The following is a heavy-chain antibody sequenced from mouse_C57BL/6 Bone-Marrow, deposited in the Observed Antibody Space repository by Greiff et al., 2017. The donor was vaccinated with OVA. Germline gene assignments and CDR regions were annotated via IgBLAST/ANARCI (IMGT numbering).Heavy chain of an antibody. J-gene: IGHJ3*01. CDR3: ARSPYYYGSSWFAY. D-gene: IGHD1-1*01. V-gene: IGHV1-9*01. Sequence: QVQLKQSGAELMKPGASVKLSCKATGYKFTGYWIEWVKQRPGHGLEWIGEILPGSGSTNYNEKFKGKATFTADTSSNTAYMQLSSLTTEDSAIYYCARSPYYYGSSWFAYWGQVTLVTVSA. CDR2: ILPGSGST. CDR1: GYKFTGYW.